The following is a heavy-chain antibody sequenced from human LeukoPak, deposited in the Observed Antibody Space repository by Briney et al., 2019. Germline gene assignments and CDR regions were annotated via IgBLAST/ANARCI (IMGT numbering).Heavy chain of an antibody. CDR1: GYTFTGYY. D-gene: IGHD3-22*01. J-gene: IGHJ4*02. V-gene: IGHV1-2*06. Sequence: ASVKVSCKASGYTFTGYYMHWVRQAPGQGLEWMGRINPNSGGTNYAQKFQGRVTMTRDTSISTAYMELSRLRSDDTAVYYCARAYRGTYYYDSSGYYVDYWGQGTLVTVS. CDR3: ARAYRGTYYYDSSGYYVDY. CDR2: INPNSGGT.